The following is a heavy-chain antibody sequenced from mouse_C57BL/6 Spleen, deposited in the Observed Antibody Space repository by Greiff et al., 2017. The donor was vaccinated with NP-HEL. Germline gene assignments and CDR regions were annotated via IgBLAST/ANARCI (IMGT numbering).Heavy chain of an antibody. J-gene: IGHJ4*01. CDR2: INPNNGGT. D-gene: IGHD3-3*01. CDR3: AKEGPRGAMDY. V-gene: IGHV1-26*01. Sequence: VQLQQSGPELVKPGASVKISCKASGYTFTDYYMNWVKQSHGKSLEWIGDINPNNGGTSYNQKFKGKATLTVDKSSSTAYMELRSLTSEDSAVYYCAKEGPRGAMDYWGQGTSVTVSS. CDR1: GYTFTDYY.